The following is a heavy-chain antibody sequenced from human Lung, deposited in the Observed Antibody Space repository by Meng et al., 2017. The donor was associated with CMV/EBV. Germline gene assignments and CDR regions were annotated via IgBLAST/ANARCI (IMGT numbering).Heavy chain of an antibody. V-gene: IGHV4-59*01. CDR2: IYYSGST. D-gene: IGHD2-15*01. CDR3: ARVGWDYYYYGMDV. J-gene: IGHJ6*02. CDR1: GGSISSYY. Sequence: SETLSLTCTVSGGSISSYYWSWIRQPPGKGLEWIGYIYYSGSTNYNPSLKSRVTISVDTSKNQFSLKLSSVTAADTAVYHCARVGWDYYYYGMDVWGQGTTVXVSS.